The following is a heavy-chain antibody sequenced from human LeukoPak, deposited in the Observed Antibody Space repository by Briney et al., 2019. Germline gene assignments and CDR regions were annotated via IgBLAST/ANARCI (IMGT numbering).Heavy chain of an antibody. J-gene: IGHJ4*02. CDR2: IYYSGST. CDR3: ARVTGYVIEDNFDY. D-gene: IGHD2-15*01. CDR1: GGSISSYY. Sequence: PSETLSLTCTVSGGSISSYYWSWIRQPPGKGLEWIGYIYYSGSTNYNPSLKSRVTISVDTSKNQFSLKLRSVTAADTGVYYCARVTGYVIEDNFDYWGQGTLVTVSS. V-gene: IGHV4-59*01.